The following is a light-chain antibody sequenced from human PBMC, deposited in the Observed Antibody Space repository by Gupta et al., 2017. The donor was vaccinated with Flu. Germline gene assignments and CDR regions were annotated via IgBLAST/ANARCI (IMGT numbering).Light chain of an antibody. CDR3: QQYDNTPCT. V-gene: IGKV1-33*01. CDR1: RDVHNY. CDR2: CAS. J-gene: IGKJ2*02. Sequence: RVTINCQESRDVHNYFDWYQQKPGHAPKLLIYCASNWETGVPSRFSGSGSGTDFTLTISSVQAEDIAVYYCQQYDNTPCTFGQGTKLEIK.